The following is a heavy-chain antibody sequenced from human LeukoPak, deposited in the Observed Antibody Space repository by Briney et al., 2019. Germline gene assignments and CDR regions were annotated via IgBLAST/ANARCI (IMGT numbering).Heavy chain of an antibody. Sequence: ASVKVSCKTSGYSFTDYYIHWERHAPGQGLEWMGCINTKRGRTSSSPKFQGRVTLTKDPSITTVYMDMAWLTSDDTPIYSCARADFIDAGPYLIGPWGQGALVTVSS. CDR1: GYSFTDYY. CDR2: INTKRGRT. CDR3: ARADFIDAGPYLIGP. D-gene: IGHD3-3*01. J-gene: IGHJ5*02. V-gene: IGHV1-2*02.